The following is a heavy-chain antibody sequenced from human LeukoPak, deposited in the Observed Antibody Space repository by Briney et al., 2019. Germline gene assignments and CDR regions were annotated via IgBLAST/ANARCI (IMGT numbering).Heavy chain of an antibody. CDR2: IYTSGST. D-gene: IGHD3-3*01. Sequence: PGGSLRLSCAASGFTFSSYWMSWIRQPAGKGLEWIGHIYTSGSTNYDPSLKSRVTMSVDTSKNQSSLKLSSVTAADTAVYYCARGIVGLGIFGVVTMMEAFDIWGQGTMVTVSS. CDR3: ARGIVGLGIFGVVTMMEAFDI. V-gene: IGHV4-4*07. CDR1: GFTFSSYW. J-gene: IGHJ3*02.